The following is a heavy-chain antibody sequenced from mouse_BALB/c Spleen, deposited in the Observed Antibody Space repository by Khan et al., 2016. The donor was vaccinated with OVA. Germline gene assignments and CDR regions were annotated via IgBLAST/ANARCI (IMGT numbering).Heavy chain of an antibody. CDR2: IWGGGST. CDR3: AEGVRSYYYAIDY. V-gene: IGHV2-6-5*01. Sequence: QMQLEESGPGLVAPSQSLSITCTVSGFSLTDYGVCWIRQPPGKGLEWLGVIWGGGSTYYNSALKSRLSTITDNSKSQVFLQLNSLQTNDTAMYYCAEGVRSYYYAIDYWGQGTTVTVSS. CDR1: GFSLTDYG. J-gene: IGHJ4*01. D-gene: IGHD2-5*01.